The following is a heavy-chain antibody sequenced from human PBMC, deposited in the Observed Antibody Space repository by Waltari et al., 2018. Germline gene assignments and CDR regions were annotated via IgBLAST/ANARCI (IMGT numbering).Heavy chain of an antibody. D-gene: IGHD3-22*01. CDR3: ARDADYYDSSGVFDY. V-gene: IGHV3-66*01. Sequence: EVQLVESGGGLVQPGGSLRLSCAASGFTVSSNYMSWVRQAPGKGLGWGSVIYSGGSTDYADSVNGRFTISRDNSKNTLYLQMNSLRAEDTAVYYCARDADYYDSSGVFDYWGQGTLVTVSS. CDR1: GFTVSSNY. J-gene: IGHJ4*02. CDR2: IYSGGST.